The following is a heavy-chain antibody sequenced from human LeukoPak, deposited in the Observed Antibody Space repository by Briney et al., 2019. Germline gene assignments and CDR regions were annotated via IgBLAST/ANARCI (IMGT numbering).Heavy chain of an antibody. D-gene: IGHD6-19*01. CDR1: GGSISPDY. J-gene: IGHJ2*01. CDR3: ARLRRVTVATYNYYYLDL. CDR2: IYYSGTT. V-gene: IGHV4-59*01. Sequence: PSETVSLTCTVSGGSISPDYWGWIRQPPGKGLEWIAYIYYSGTTNYNPSLKSRLTISVDTSRNQLSLRLTSVTAADTAVYYCARLRRVTVATYNYYYLDLWGRGTLVSASS.